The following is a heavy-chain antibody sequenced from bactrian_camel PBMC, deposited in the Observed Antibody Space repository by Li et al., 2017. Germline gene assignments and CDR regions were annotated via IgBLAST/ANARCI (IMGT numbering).Heavy chain of an antibody. V-gene: IGHV3S1*01. Sequence: QVQLVESGGGLVQPGRSLRLSCAFDAYTPANVRMAWFRQVPGKEREAVAAHYTGTATTYVADSVKGRFTISRDNAKNTHYLQMSSLKFEDTAMYYCALGPVNYWGQGTQVTVS. J-gene: IGHJ4*01. CDR3: ALGPVNY. CDR2: HYTGTATT. CDR1: AYTPANVR.